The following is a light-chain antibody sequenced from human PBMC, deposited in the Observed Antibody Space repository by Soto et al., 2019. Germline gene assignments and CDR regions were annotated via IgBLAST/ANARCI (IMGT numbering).Light chain of an antibody. V-gene: IGKV2D-29*02. J-gene: IGKJ5*01. Sequence: VMTQTPLSLLVVPGQPTSISCKSSQSLLHITGETFLFWYLQKPGQSPQLLIYEVSTRVSGVPDRFSGSGSGTDFTLEISRVETDDVGIYYCMQSTQLPPTFGQGTRLEIK. CDR3: MQSTQLPPT. CDR1: QSLLHITGETF. CDR2: EVS.